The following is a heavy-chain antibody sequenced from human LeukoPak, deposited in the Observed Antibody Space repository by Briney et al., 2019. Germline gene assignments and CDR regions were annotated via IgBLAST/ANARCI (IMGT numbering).Heavy chain of an antibody. J-gene: IGHJ4*02. Sequence: GGSLRLSCAASGFTFSTYAMTWVRQAPGKGLEWVSLISGSGGATYYADSVKGRFTISRDNAKNSLYLQMNSLRAEDTAVYYCARDSAVTGYYFDYWGQGTLVTVSS. V-gene: IGHV3-48*01. D-gene: IGHD4-4*01. CDR2: ISGSGGAT. CDR3: ARDSAVTGYYFDY. CDR1: GFTFSTYA.